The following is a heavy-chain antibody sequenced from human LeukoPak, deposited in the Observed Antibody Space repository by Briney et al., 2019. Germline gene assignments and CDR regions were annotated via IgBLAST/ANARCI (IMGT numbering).Heavy chain of an antibody. V-gene: IGHV3-9*01. J-gene: IGHJ6*02. CDR1: GFTFDDYA. CDR3: AGSRGHDYYYYYGMDV. CDR2: ISWNSGSI. D-gene: IGHD3-10*01. Sequence: GGSLRLSCAASGFTFDDYAMHWVRQAPGKGLEWVSGISWNSGSIGYADSVKGRFTISRDNSKNTLYLQMNSLRAEDTAVYYCAGSRGHDYYYYYGMDVWGQGTTVTVSS.